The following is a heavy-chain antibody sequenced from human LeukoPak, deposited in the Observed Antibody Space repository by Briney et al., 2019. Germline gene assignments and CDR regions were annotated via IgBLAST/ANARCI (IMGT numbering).Heavy chain of an antibody. CDR3: ARGYCSSTSCYEEDAFDI. D-gene: IGHD2-2*01. J-gene: IGHJ3*02. CDR1: GLTFSSYW. V-gene: IGHV3-74*01. Sequence: GGSLRLSCAASGLTFSSYWMHWVRQAPGKGLVGVSRINSDGSSTSYADSVKGRFSISRDNAKNTLYLQMNSLRAEDTAVYYCARGYCSSTSCYEEDAFDIWGQGTMVTVSS. CDR2: INSDGSST.